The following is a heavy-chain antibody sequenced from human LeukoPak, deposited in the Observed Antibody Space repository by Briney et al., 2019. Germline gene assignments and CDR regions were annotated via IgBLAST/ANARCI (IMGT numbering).Heavy chain of an antibody. Sequence: SETLSLTCTVSGGSISRYYWSWIRQPPGKGLVWIGYMSSSGSTNYNPSLKSRVTISVDTSKNQFSLKLSSVTAADTAVYYCARLGPYGDDTYYMDVWGKGTTVTVSS. D-gene: IGHD4-17*01. V-gene: IGHV4-4*09. J-gene: IGHJ6*03. CDR2: MSSSGST. CDR1: GGSISRYY. CDR3: ARLGPYGDDTYYMDV.